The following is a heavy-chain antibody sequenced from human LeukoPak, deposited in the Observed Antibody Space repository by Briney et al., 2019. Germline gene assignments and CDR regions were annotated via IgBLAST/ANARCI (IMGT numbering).Heavy chain of an antibody. CDR3: ARPGGSYSRTHPFDY. J-gene: IGHJ4*02. Sequence: SVKVSCKASGGTFSSYAISWVRQAPGQGLEWMGGIIPIFGTANYAQKFQGRVTITADESTGTAYMELSSLRSEDTAVYYCARPGGSYSRTHPFDYWGQGTLVTVSS. D-gene: IGHD1-26*01. CDR1: GGTFSSYA. CDR2: IIPIFGTA. V-gene: IGHV1-69*13.